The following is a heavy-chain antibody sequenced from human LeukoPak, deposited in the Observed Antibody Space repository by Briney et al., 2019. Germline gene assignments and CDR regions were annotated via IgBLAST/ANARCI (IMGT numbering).Heavy chain of an antibody. D-gene: IGHD6-13*01. Sequence: PSETLSLTCTVSGGSISSYYWSWIRQPPGKGLEWIGYIYYSGSTNYNPSLKSRVTISVDTSKNQFSLKLSSVTAADTAVYYCARGRYSSSWYVGYWGQGTLVTVSS. V-gene: IGHV4-59*01. J-gene: IGHJ4*02. CDR3: ARGRYSSSWYVGY. CDR1: GGSISSYY. CDR2: IYYSGST.